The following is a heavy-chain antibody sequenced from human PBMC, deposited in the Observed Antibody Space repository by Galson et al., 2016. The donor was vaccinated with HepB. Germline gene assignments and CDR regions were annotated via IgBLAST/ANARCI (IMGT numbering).Heavy chain of an antibody. V-gene: IGHV3-66*04. CDR1: GFTGRSHY. Sequence: SLRLSCAASGFTGRSHYMSWVRQAPGKGLEWVSYSAGRAYYADSVKDRFTISRDNSKNTLYLQMNSLRVEDTAVYYCARLGEYQGAFDIWGQGTMVTVSS. D-gene: IGHD3-10*01. CDR3: ARLGEYQGAFDI. CDR2: YSAGRA. J-gene: IGHJ3*02.